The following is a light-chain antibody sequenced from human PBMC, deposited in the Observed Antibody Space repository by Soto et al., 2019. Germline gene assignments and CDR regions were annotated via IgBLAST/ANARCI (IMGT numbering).Light chain of an antibody. CDR3: HHCGGSQP. J-gene: IGKJ1*01. CDR2: GAS. V-gene: IGKV3-20*01. Sequence: EIVLTQSPGTLSLSPGERATLSCRASQSISXSNLVWYQQKPGQAPRLLIYGASSRATGIPDRFSGSGSGTXXXXXXXXXXXEDFAVYFCHHCGGSQPFGQGTKVETK. CDR1: QSISXSN.